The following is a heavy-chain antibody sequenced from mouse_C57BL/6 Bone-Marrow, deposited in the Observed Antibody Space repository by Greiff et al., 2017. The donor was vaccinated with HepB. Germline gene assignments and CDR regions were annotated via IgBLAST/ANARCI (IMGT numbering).Heavy chain of an antibody. CDR2: IWSGGST. V-gene: IGHV2-2*01. J-gene: IGHJ4*01. D-gene: IGHD2-5*01. Sequence: VQGVESGPGLVQPSQSLSITCTVSGFSLTSYGVHWVRQSPGKGLEWLGVIWSGGSTDYNAAFISRLSISKDNSKSQVFFKMNSLQADDTAIYYCARNKGYSNFYYAMDYWGQGTSVTVSS. CDR3: ARNKGYSNFYYAMDY. CDR1: GFSLTSYG.